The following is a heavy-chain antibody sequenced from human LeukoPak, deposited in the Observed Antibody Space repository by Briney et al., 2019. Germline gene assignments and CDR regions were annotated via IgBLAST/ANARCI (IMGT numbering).Heavy chain of an antibody. V-gene: IGHV1-2*02. J-gene: IGHJ6*03. Sequence: ASVKVSCKASGYTFTGYYFHWVRQAPGQGLEWLGWINPNSGGTNYAQKFQGRVTMTWDTSITTAYMELRGLRSDDTAVYYCACSSGTGTTRNYYYYMDVWGKGATVTDSS. CDR1: GYTFTGYY. CDR3: ACSSGTGTTRNYYYYMDV. D-gene: IGHD1-7*01. CDR2: INPNSGGT.